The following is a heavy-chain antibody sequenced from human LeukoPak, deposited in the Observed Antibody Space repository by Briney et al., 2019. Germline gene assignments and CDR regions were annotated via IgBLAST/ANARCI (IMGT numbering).Heavy chain of an antibody. D-gene: IGHD3-3*01. CDR1: GFTFSSYE. CDR2: ISSSGRTI. J-gene: IGHJ5*02. Sequence: GGSLRLSCAASGFTFSSYEMNWVRQAPGKGLEWVSYISSSGRTIYYADSVKGRFTISRDNAKNTLYLQMNSLRAEDTAVYYCAREGLVDFWSGYYYNWFDPWGQGTLVTVSS. CDR3: AREGLVDFWSGYYYNWFDP. V-gene: IGHV3-48*03.